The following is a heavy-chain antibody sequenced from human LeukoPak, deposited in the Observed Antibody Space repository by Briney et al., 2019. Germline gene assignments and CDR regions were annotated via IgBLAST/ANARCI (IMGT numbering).Heavy chain of an antibody. J-gene: IGHJ4*02. CDR3: ATFRYCTNGVCPYYFDY. D-gene: IGHD2-8*01. Sequence: GGSLRLSCAASGFTFSSFWMSWVRQAPGKGLEWVANIKQDGNEKYYVDSVKGRFTISRDNAKNSLYLQMNSLRAEDTAVYYCATFRYCTNGVCPYYFDYWGQGTLVTVSS. V-gene: IGHV3-7*01. CDR1: GFTFSSFW. CDR2: IKQDGNEK.